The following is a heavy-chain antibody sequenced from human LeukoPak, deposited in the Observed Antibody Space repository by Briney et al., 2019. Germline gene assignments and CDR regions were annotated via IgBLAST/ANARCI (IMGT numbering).Heavy chain of an antibody. CDR2: IYPGDSDT. CDR1: GYSFTSYW. Sequence: GESLKISCKGSGYSFTSYWIGWVRQMPGKGLEWMGIIYPGDSDTRYSPSFQGQVTISADKSISTAYLQWSSLKASDTAMYYCAAAWYYDFWSGFPKAGFDYWGQGTLVTASS. CDR3: AAAWYYDFWSGFPKAGFDY. J-gene: IGHJ4*02. D-gene: IGHD3-3*01. V-gene: IGHV5-51*01.